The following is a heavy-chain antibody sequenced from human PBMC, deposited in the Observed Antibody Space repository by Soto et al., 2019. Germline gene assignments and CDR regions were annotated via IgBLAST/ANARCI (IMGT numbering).Heavy chain of an antibody. V-gene: IGHV3-33*01. Sequence: GGSLRLSCAASGFTFSSYGMHWVRQAPGKGLEWVAVIWYDGSNKYYADSVKGRFTISRDNSKNTLYLQMNSLRAEDTAVYYCARDYDFWSGYYTYYYMDVWGKGTTVTVSS. D-gene: IGHD3-3*01. J-gene: IGHJ6*03. CDR1: GFTFSSYG. CDR2: IWYDGSNK. CDR3: ARDYDFWSGYYTYYYMDV.